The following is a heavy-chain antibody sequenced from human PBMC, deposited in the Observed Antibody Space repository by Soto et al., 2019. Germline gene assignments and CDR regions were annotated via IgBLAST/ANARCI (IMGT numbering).Heavy chain of an antibody. CDR2: IYYSGST. V-gene: IGHV4-39*01. CDR3: ARHSPSYSSGWLLDY. D-gene: IGHD6-19*01. Sequence: SETLSLTCTVSGGSISSSSYYWGWIRQPPGKGLEWIGSIYYSGSTYYNPSLKSRVTISVDTSKNQFSLKLSSVTAADTAVYYRARHSPSYSSGWLLDYWGQGTLVTSP. J-gene: IGHJ4*02. CDR1: GGSISSSSYY.